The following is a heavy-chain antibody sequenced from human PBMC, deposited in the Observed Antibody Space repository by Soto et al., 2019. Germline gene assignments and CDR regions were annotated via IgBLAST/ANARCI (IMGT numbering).Heavy chain of an antibody. CDR1: GFTFSSYA. CDR2: ISGSGVST. Sequence: GGSLRLSFAASGFTFSSYAMSWVRQAPGKGLEWVSAISGSGVSTYYADSVKGRFTISRDNSKNTLYLQMNSLRAEDTAVYYCAKAGYYDSSRYKSFDYGCQGTLVTVSS. CDR3: AKAGYYDSSRYKSFDY. V-gene: IGHV3-23*01. J-gene: IGHJ4*02. D-gene: IGHD3-22*01.